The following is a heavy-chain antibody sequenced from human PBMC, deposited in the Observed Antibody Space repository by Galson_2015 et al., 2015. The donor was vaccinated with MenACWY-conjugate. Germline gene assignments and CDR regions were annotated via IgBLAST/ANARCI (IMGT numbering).Heavy chain of an antibody. V-gene: IGHV3-30*03. Sequence: SLRLSCAAAGFTFSSIGMHWVRRSPGKGLEWLALISKDARQTFYADSVEGRFTISRDNSNNTLYLEMNSLRVDDTAVYYCATSNDYDGGGPVCLNWGQGTLVTVSS. CDR3: ATSNDYDGGGPVCLN. CDR1: GFTFSSIG. CDR2: ISKDARQT. J-gene: IGHJ1*01. D-gene: IGHD3-22*01.